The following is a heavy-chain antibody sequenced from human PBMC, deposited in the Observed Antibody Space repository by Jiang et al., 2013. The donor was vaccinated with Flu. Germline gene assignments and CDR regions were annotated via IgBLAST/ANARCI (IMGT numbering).Heavy chain of an antibody. CDR2: INHSGST. CDR1: GGSFSSYY. Sequence: LLKPSETLSLTCAVYGGSFSSYYWSWIRQPPGKGLEWIGEINHSGSTNYNPSLKSRVTISVDTSKNQFSLKLSSVTAADTAVYYCARGGDSEVYWGQGTLGHRLL. J-gene: IGHJ4*02. CDR3: ARGGDSEVY. V-gene: IGHV4-34*01. D-gene: IGHD4-17*01.